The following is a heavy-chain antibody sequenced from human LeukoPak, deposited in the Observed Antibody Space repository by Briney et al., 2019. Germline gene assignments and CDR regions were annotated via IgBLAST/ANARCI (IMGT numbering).Heavy chain of an antibody. J-gene: IGHJ6*03. V-gene: IGHV4-59*01. CDR1: GVSISSYH. CDR2: IYNSGST. Sequence: SETLSLTCTVSGVSISSYHWTWIRQPPGEGLEWIGHIYNSGSTNYNPSLRGRVTISLDTSKNQVSLKLSSVTAADTAMYYCARGGSSSRVNYYYMDVWGKGTTVTVSS. D-gene: IGHD6-6*01. CDR3: ARGGSSSRVNYYYMDV.